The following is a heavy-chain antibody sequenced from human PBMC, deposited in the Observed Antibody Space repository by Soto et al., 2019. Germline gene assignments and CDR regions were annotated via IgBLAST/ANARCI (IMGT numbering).Heavy chain of an antibody. J-gene: IGHJ5*02. CDR3: ARATTIALLRA. Sequence: PGGSLRLSCAASGFAVSSNFMSWVRQAPGKGLEWVSVIYSGGSTYYADSVKGRFTISRDNSENTLYLKMNSLRAEDTAIYFCARATTIALLRAWGQGTLVTVSS. CDR1: GFAVSSNF. D-gene: IGHD3-22*01. V-gene: IGHV3-66*01. CDR2: IYSGGST.